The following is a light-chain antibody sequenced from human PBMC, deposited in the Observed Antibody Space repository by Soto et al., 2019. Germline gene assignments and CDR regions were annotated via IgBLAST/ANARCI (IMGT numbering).Light chain of an antibody. Sequence: EIVLTQSPATLSLSLGERATLSCRASQSISSHLVWYQQKLGQAPRLLIYDASNRATGIPARFSGSGSGTDFTLTISSLEPEDFAVYYCQQRHNWPLTFGGGTRVEIK. V-gene: IGKV3-11*01. CDR2: DAS. CDR1: QSISSH. J-gene: IGKJ4*01. CDR3: QQRHNWPLT.